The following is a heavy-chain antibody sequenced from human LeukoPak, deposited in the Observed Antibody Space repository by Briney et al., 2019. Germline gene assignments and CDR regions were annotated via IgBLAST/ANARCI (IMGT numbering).Heavy chain of an antibody. J-gene: IGHJ6*03. CDR3: ARLARGMGWWDYYYYYMDV. Sequence: SETLSLTCTVSGGSISSYYWSWIRQPPGKGLEWIGYIYYSGSTNYNPSLKSRVTISVDTSKNQFSLKLSSVTAADTAVYYCARLARGMGWWDYYYYYMDVWGKGTTVTISS. CDR1: GGSISSYY. V-gene: IGHV4-59*12. D-gene: IGHD2-15*01. CDR2: IYYSGST.